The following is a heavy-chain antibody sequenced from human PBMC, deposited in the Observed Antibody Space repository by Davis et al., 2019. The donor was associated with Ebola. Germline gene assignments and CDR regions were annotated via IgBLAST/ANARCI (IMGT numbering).Heavy chain of an antibody. CDR2: IYPGDSDT. J-gene: IGHJ6*02. CDR3: ARRAQWSSGYYYGMDV. V-gene: IGHV5-51*01. D-gene: IGHD6-25*01. Sequence: GESLKISCKGSGYGFTSNWIGWVRQMPGKGLEWMGIIYPGDSDTKYSPSFQGQVTISADKSISTAYLQWSSLKASDTAMYYCARRAQWSSGYYYGMDVWGQGTTVTVSS. CDR1: GYGFTSNW.